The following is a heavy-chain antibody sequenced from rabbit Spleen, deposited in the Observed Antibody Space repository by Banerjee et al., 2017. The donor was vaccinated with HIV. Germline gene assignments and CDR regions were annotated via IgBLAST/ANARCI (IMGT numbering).Heavy chain of an antibody. CDR2: IDPVFGAT. J-gene: IGHJ3*01. D-gene: IGHD1-1*01. CDR1: GFDFSSYG. Sequence: QEQLEESGGRLVQPGGSLKLSCKASGFDFSSYGVSWVRQAPGKGLEWIGYIDPVFGATYYATWVNGRFTISSHNAQNTLYLQLNSLTAADTATYFCVRGASSSGYYSLWGQGTLVTV. CDR3: VRGASSSGYYSL. V-gene: IGHV1S47*01.